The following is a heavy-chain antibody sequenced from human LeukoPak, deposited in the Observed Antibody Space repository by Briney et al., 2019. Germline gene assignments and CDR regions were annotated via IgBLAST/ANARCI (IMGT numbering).Heavy chain of an antibody. J-gene: IGHJ4*02. CDR3: ARDLYSSGENY. CDR1: GFTVSSNY. CDR2: ISSSGSTI. D-gene: IGHD6-19*01. Sequence: GGSLRLSCAASGFTVSSNYMSWIRQAPGKGLEWVSYISSSGSTIYYADSVKGRFTISRDNAKNSLYLQMNSLRAEDTAVYYCARDLYSSGENYWGQGTLVTVSS. V-gene: IGHV3-11*01.